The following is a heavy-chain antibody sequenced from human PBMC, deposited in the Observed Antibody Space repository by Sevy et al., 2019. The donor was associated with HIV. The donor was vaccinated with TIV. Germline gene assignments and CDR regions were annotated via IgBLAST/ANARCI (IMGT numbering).Heavy chain of an antibody. Sequence: GGSLRLSCAASGFTFSSYSMNWVRQAPGKGLDWVSSISSSSSYMYYADSVKGRFTISRDNAKNSLYLQMNSLRVEDTAVYYCARDLISGSYGGWFDPWGQGTLVTVSS. V-gene: IGHV3-21*01. D-gene: IGHD1-26*01. CDR2: ISSSSSYM. J-gene: IGHJ5*02. CDR1: GFTFSSYS. CDR3: ARDLISGSYGGWFDP.